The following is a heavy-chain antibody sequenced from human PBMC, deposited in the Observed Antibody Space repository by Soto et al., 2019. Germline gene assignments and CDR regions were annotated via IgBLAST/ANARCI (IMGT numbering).Heavy chain of an antibody. Sequence: EVQLLESGGGLVQPGVSLRLSCAASGFTFSSYGMTWVRQAPGKGLEWVSFSSATGAGTYYADSVKGRFTISRDNSKNTLYLQMTSLRADDTAVYYCAKDRRAGGNYGFYSDFWGQGALVILSS. CDR1: GFTFSSYG. CDR2: SSATGAGT. J-gene: IGHJ4*02. V-gene: IGHV3-23*01. D-gene: IGHD1-7*01. CDR3: AKDRRAGGNYGFYSDF.